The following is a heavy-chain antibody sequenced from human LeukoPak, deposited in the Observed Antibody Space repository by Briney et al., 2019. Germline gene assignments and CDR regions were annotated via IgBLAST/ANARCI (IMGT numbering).Heavy chain of an antibody. CDR2: ISYDGSNK. D-gene: IGHD2-2*02. CDR1: GFTFSSYG. V-gene: IGHV3-30*03. Sequence: GRSLRLSCAASGFTFSSYGMHWVRQAPGKGLEWVAVISYDGSNKYYADSVKGRFTISRDNSKNTLYLQMNSLRAEDTAMYYCARSHIVVVPAAIGPWGQGTLVTVSS. J-gene: IGHJ5*02. CDR3: ARSHIVVVPAAIGP.